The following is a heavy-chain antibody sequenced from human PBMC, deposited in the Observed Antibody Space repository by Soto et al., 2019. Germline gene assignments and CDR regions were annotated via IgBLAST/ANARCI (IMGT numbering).Heavy chain of an antibody. CDR3: TTDPEDLWFGELLDY. V-gene: IGHV3-15*01. CDR2: IKSKTDGGTT. D-gene: IGHD3-10*01. Sequence: GGSLRLSCAASGFTFSNDWMSWVRQAPGKGLEWVGRIKSKTDGGTTDYAAPVKGRFTISRDDSKNTLYLQMNSLKTEDTAVYYCTTDPEDLWFGELLDYWGQGTLVTVSS. J-gene: IGHJ4*02. CDR1: GFTFSNDW.